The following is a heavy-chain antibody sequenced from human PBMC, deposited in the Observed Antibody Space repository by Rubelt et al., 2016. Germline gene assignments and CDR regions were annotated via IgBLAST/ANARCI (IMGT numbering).Heavy chain of an antibody. CDR3: ARGREHYGDRAEYFQH. V-gene: IGHV4-34*01. J-gene: IGHJ1*01. CDR1: GGSFSGYY. D-gene: IGHD4-17*01. Sequence: QVQLQQWGAGLLKPSETLSLTCAVYGGSFSGYYWSWIRQPPGKGLEWIGEINHSGSTNYNPSRKGRGTIQGDRPRNRVSRKLRSVTATDTAVYYCARGREHYGDRAEYFQHWGQGTLVTVSS. CDR2: INHSGST.